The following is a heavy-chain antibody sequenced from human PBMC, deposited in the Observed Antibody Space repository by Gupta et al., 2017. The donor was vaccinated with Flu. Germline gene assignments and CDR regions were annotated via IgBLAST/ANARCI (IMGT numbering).Heavy chain of an antibody. V-gene: IGHV4-61*02. CDR1: GGSISSGSYY. D-gene: IGHD4-17*01. Sequence: QVQLQESGPGLVKPSQTLSLTCTVSGGSISSGSYYWSWIRQPAGKGLEWIGRIYTSGSTNYNPSLKSRVTISVDTSKNQFSLKLSSVTAADTAVYYCARETTTVGYLGPDYWGQGTLVTVSS. CDR3: ARETTTVGYLGPDY. CDR2: IYTSGST. J-gene: IGHJ4*02.